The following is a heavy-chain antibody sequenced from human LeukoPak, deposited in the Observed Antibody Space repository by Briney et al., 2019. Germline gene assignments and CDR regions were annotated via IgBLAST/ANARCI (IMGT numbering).Heavy chain of an antibody. Sequence: PSGTLSLTCTVSGGSISSYYWSWIRQPAGKGLEWIGRIYTSESTNYNPSLKSRVTISVDTSKNQFSLKLSSVTAADTAVYYCARVLGYPSYTAMASDYYYYYYMDVWGKGTTVTISS. J-gene: IGHJ6*03. CDR2: IYTSEST. CDR3: ARVLGYPSYTAMASDYYYYYYMDV. V-gene: IGHV4-4*07. CDR1: GGSISSYY. D-gene: IGHD5-18*01.